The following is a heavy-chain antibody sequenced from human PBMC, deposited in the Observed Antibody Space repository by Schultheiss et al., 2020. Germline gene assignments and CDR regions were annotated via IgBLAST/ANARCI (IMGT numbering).Heavy chain of an antibody. Sequence: GGSLRLSCAASGFTFSSYWMHWVRQAPGKGLVWVSRINSDGSSTSYADSVKGRFTVSRDNAKNSLYLQMNSLRAEDTAVYYCARDKHEILIVLGGNIYYGMDVWGKGTTVTVAS. V-gene: IGHV3-74*01. CDR2: INSDGSST. CDR3: ARDKHEILIVLGGNIYYGMDV. D-gene: IGHD3-9*01. CDR1: GFTFSSYW. J-gene: IGHJ6*04.